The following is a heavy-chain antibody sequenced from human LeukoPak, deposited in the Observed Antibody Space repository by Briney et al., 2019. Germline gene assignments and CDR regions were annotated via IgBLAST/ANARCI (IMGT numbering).Heavy chain of an antibody. J-gene: IGHJ4*02. Sequence: GGSLRLSCAASGFTVSSNYMSWVRQAPGKGLEWVSVIYSGGSTYYADSVKGRFTISRDNSKNTLYLQMNSLRAEDTAVYYCAKDLVDYYDSSGSANNGLSFDYWGQGTLVTVSS. D-gene: IGHD3-22*01. CDR3: AKDLVDYYDSSGSANNGLSFDY. CDR2: IYSGGST. CDR1: GFTVSSNY. V-gene: IGHV3-53*01.